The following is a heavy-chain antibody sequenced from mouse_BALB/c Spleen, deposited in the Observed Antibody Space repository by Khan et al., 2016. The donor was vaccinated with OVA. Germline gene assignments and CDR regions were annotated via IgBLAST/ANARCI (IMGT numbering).Heavy chain of an antibody. V-gene: IGHV1-69*02. CDR1: GYTFTNYW. CDR2: IYPSDSYT. D-gene: IGHD2-14*01. Sequence: QVRLQQSGTELVRPGASMKLSCKASGYTFTNYWINWVKQRPGQGLEWIGNIYPSDSYTNYNQKFKDKATLTVAESSSTAYMQLSSPTSEDSAVYYCSREVRLHYYAMDYWGQGTSVTVSS. J-gene: IGHJ4*01. CDR3: SREVRLHYYAMDY.